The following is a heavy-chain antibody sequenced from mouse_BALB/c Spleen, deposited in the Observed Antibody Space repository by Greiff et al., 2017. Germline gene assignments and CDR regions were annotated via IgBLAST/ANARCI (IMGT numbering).Heavy chain of an antibody. Sequence: EVMLVESGGGLVQPGGSRTLSCAASGFTFSSFGMHWVRQAPEKGLEWVAYISSGSSTIYYADTVKGRFTISRDNPKNTLFLQMTSLRSEDTAMYDCARSSRGAMDYWGQGTSVTVSS. CDR2: ISSGSSTI. V-gene: IGHV5-17*02. CDR1: GFTFSSFG. CDR3: ARSSRGAMDY. D-gene: IGHD1-1*01. J-gene: IGHJ4*01.